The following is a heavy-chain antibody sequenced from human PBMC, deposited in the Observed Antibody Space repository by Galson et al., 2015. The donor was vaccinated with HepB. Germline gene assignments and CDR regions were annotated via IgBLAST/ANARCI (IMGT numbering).Heavy chain of an antibody. CDR3: AKDREGGWSFDY. D-gene: IGHD6-19*01. J-gene: IGHJ4*02. CDR1: GFTFSRHW. Sequence: SLRLSCAGSGFTFSRHWMHWVRQAPGKGLEWVASIKPEGTEQVYVDSVKGRFTISRDNAKNSLYLRMNSLRVEDTAVYYCAKDREGGWSFDYWGRGTLVTVSS. CDR2: IKPEGTEQ. V-gene: IGHV3-7*03.